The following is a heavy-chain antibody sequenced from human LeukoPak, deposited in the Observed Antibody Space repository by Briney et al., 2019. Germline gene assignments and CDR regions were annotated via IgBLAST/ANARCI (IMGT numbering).Heavy chain of an antibody. CDR1: GGSISSYY. D-gene: IGHD1-1*01. J-gene: IGHJ2*01. V-gene: IGHV4-4*07. CDR2: IYSSGST. CDR3: ARRDWNYWYIDL. Sequence: PSETLSLTFTVSGGSISSYYWSWIRQPAGKGLEWIGRIYSSGSTNYNPSLNSRVTMSVDTSKNQFSLKLSSVTAADTAVYYCARRDWNYWYIDLGGRGTLVTVSS.